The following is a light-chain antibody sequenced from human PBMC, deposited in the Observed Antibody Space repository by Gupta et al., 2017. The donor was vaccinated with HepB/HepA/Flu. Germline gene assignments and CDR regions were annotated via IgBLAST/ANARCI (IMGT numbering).Light chain of an antibody. J-gene: IGLJ3*02. CDR3: LVHFGGVWG. Sequence: QTVVTQEPSVTVSPGGTVTLTCASNTGAVTSTYYPSWFQKKPGQATRPLIYTTNNKHSWTPARFSGSLLGDKAALTLSGALPEDEAEDYCLVHFGGVWGFGGGTKLTVL. CDR1: TGAVTSTYY. V-gene: IGLV7-43*01. CDR2: TTN.